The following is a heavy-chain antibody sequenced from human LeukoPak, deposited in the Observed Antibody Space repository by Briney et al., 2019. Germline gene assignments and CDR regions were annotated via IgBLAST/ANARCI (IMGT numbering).Heavy chain of an antibody. CDR1: GFTFSSYA. J-gene: IGHJ3*02. Sequence: GGSLRLSCAASGFTFSSYAMSWVRQAPGKGLEWVSAISGSGGSTYYADSVKGRFTISRDNSKNTLYLQMNSLRAEDTAVYYCARGYYDTNDAFDIWGQGTMVTVSS. V-gene: IGHV3-23*01. D-gene: IGHD3-22*01. CDR3: ARGYYDTNDAFDI. CDR2: ISGSGGST.